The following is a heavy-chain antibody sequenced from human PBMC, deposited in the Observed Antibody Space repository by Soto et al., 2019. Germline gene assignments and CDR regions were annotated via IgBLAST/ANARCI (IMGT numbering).Heavy chain of an antibody. Sequence: GGSLRLSCAASGFTFSSYSMNWVRQAPGKGLEWVSYISSSSSTIYYADSVKGRFTISRDNAKNSLYLQMNSLRAEDTAVYYCARGPPRYCSGGSCYYYYYYMDVWGKGTTVTVSS. CDR1: GFTFSSYS. J-gene: IGHJ6*03. CDR2: ISSSSSTI. D-gene: IGHD2-15*01. CDR3: ARGPPRYCSGGSCYYYYYYMDV. V-gene: IGHV3-48*01.